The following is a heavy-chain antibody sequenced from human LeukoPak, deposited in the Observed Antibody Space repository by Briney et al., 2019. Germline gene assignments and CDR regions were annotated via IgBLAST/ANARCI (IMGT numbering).Heavy chain of an antibody. D-gene: IGHD3-3*01. V-gene: IGHV3-23*01. CDR1: GFTFSYYD. J-gene: IGHJ3*02. CDR2: ISRSGDNT. CDR3: AREAWSDSVAFDI. Sequence: GGPLSLSCGASGFTFSYYDMTWLRQAGEKGVEWGAGISRSGDNTYYVHSVQGRFTISRDNSKNTLYLQVNSLKAEDTAMYYCAREAWSDSVAFDIWGLGTMVIVSS.